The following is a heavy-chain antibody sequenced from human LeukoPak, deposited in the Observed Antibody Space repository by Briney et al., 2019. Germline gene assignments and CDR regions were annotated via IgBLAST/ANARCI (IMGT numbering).Heavy chain of an antibody. CDR3: AVLYYYDSSGYSDY. J-gene: IGHJ4*02. V-gene: IGHV4-39*01. CDR2: IYDSGST. D-gene: IGHD3-22*01. CDR1: GVSISSSSYH. Sequence: SETLSLTCTVSGVSISSSSYHWDWIRQPPGKELEWIGSIYDSGSTYYSPSLKSRVTISVDTSKNQFSLKLNSVTAADTAVYYCAVLYYYDSSGYSDYWGQGTLVTVSS.